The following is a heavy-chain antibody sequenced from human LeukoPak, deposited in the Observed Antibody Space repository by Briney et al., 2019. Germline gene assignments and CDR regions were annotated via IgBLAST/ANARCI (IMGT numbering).Heavy chain of an antibody. V-gene: IGHV3-49*04. CDR1: GFTFGDYA. CDR3: TRYCSSTSCQFDY. D-gene: IGHD2-2*01. CDR2: IRSKAYGGTT. J-gene: IGHJ4*02. Sequence: PGGSLRLSCTASGFTFGDYAMSWVRQAPGKGLEWVGFIRSKAYGGTTEYAASVKGRFTISRDDSKSIAYLQMNSLKTEDTAVYYCTRYCSSTSCQFDYWGQGTPVTVSS.